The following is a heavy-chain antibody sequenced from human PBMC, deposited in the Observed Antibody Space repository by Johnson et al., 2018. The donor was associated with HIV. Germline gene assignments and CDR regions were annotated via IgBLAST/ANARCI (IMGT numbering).Heavy chain of an antibody. J-gene: IGHJ3*02. CDR3: ARDTPIDDDAFDI. D-gene: IGHD2-15*01. CDR2: ISSSGSTI. CDR1: GFTFSDYY. Sequence: QVQLVESGGGLVKPGGSLRLSCAASGFTFSDYYMSWIRQAPGQGLEWGSYISSSGSTIYYADSVNGRFTISRDNAKNSLYLQMNSLRAEDTTVYYCARDTPIDDDAFDIWGQGTIVTVSS. V-gene: IGHV3-11*04.